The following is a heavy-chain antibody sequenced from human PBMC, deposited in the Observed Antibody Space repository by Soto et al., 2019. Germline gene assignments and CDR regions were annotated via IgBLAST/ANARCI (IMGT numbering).Heavy chain of an antibody. CDR3: ARSIVVVTALDY. CDR1: GYTFTIYA. V-gene: IGHV1-3*01. CDR2: INAGNGNT. J-gene: IGHJ4*02. D-gene: IGHD2-21*02. Sequence: ASVKVSCKASGYTFTIYAMHWVRQAPGQRLEWMGWINAGNGNTKYSQKFQGRVTITRDTSASTAYMELSSLRPEDTAVYYCARSIVVVTALDYWGQGTLVTVSS.